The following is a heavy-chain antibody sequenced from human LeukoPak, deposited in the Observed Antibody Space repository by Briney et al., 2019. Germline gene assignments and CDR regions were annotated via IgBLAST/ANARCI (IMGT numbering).Heavy chain of an antibody. CDR2: ISYDGSNK. Sequence: GGSLRLSCAASGFTFSSYAMHWVRQAPGKGLEWVAVISYDGSNKYYADSVKGRFTISRDNSKNTLYLQMNSLRAEDTAVYYCARTGGPYCSSTSCYEVDYWGQGTLVTVSS. D-gene: IGHD2-2*01. J-gene: IGHJ4*02. CDR1: GFTFSSYA. V-gene: IGHV3-30-3*01. CDR3: ARTGGPYCSSTSCYEVDY.